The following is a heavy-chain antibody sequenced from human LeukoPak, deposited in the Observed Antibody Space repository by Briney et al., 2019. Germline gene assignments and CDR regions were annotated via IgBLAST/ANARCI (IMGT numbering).Heavy chain of an antibody. CDR1: AYTFTIYG. Sequence: GASAKVSFKASAYTFTIYGISWVRQAPGQGLEWMGWISAYNGNTNYAQKLQGRVTMTTDTSTSTAYMELRSLRSDDTAVYYCARWGFSQRYAFDIWGQGTMVTVSS. CDR3: ARWGFSQRYAFDI. V-gene: IGHV1-18*01. CDR2: ISAYNGNT. J-gene: IGHJ3*02. D-gene: IGHD3-16*01.